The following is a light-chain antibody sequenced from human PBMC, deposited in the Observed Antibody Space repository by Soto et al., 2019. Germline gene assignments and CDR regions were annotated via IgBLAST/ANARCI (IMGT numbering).Light chain of an antibody. CDR2: GAS. V-gene: IGKV3-20*01. J-gene: IGKJ5*01. CDR3: QQYNSWPIT. CDR1: QSVSSSY. Sequence: IVLTQSAGTLSLSPGERATLSCRASQSVSSSYLAWYQQKPGQAPRLLIYGASSRATGIPDRFSGSESGTEFTLTISSLQYADFAGYYCQQYNSWPITFGQGTRLEIK.